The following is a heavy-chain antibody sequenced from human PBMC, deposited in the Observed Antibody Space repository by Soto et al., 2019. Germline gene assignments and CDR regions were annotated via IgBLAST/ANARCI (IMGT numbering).Heavy chain of an antibody. V-gene: IGHV1-3*01. CDR2: INAGNGNT. J-gene: IGHJ4*02. CDR1: GYTFTSYA. D-gene: IGHD2-8*01. CDR3: ARASDDAQFDY. Sequence: QVQLVQSGAEVKKPGASVKVSCKASGYTFTSYAMHWVRQAPGQRLEWMGWINAGNGNTKYSQKFQGRVTITRDTCASTAYMELSSLRSEDTAVYYCARASDDAQFDYWGQGTLVTVSS.